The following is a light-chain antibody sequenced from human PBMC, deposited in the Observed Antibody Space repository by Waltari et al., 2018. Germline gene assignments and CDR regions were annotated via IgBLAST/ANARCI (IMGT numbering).Light chain of an antibody. CDR3: QAWDSSTAVV. J-gene: IGLJ2*01. CDR1: KLEVTN. CDR2: QDS. Sequence: SYELTQAPSVSVSPGQTASITCSGVKLEVTNVCWYQQKPGKSPVRVIYQDSKRPSGIPERFSGSNSGNTATLTISGTQATDEADYSCQAWDSSTAVVFGGGTKLTVL. V-gene: IGLV3-1*01.